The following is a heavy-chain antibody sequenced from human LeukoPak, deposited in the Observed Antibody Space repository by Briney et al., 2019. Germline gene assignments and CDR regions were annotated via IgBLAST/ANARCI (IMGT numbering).Heavy chain of an antibody. D-gene: IGHD5-18*01. Sequence: PGGSLRLSCAVSGFTFSGFWMSWSRQAPGKGLEWVASINSDGSEGYYADVVKGRFTVSRDNSKNTLFLQMNSLRAEDTAVYYCARAPGYSYGKIETDYWGQGTLVTVSS. CDR2: INSDGSEG. CDR1: GFTFSGFW. CDR3: ARAPGYSYGKIETDY. J-gene: IGHJ4*02. V-gene: IGHV3-7*01.